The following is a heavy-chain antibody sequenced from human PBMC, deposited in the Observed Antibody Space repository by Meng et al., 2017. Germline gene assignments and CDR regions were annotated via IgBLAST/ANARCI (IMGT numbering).Heavy chain of an antibody. V-gene: IGHV3-49*04. CDR3: TRDDGGRIAVADTLAFDY. Sequence: GESLKISCAASGFTFSSYAMSWVRQAPGKGLEWVGFIRSKAYGGTTEYAASVKGRFTISRDDSKSIAYLQMNSLKTEDTAVYYCTRDDGGRIAVADTLAFDYWGQGTLVTVSS. CDR1: GFTFSSYA. CDR2: IRSKAYGGTT. J-gene: IGHJ4*02. D-gene: IGHD6-19*01.